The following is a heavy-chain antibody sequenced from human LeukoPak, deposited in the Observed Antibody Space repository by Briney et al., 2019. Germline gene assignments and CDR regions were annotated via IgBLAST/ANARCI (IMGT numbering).Heavy chain of an antibody. J-gene: IGHJ6*03. CDR3: AREGLWLDYYYMDV. V-gene: IGHV1-18*01. D-gene: IGHD3-10*01. CDR2: ISAYNGNT. CDR1: GYTFTSYG. Sequence: GASVKVSCKASGYTFTSYGISWVRRAPGQGLEWMGWISAYNGNTNYAQKLQGRVTMTTDTSTSTAYMELRSLRSDDTAVYYCAREGLWLDYYYMDVWGKGTTVTVSS.